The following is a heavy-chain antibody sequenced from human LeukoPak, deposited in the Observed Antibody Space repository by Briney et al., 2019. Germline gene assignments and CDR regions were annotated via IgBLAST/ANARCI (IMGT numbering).Heavy chain of an antibody. CDR3: ARDRGGYGAQQDY. Sequence: SQTLSLTCTVSGGSISSGDYYWSWIRQPPGKGPEWIGYIYYSGGTYSNPSLKSRVTMSVDTSKNQFSLKLSSVTAADTAVYYCARDRGGYGAQQDYWGQGTLVTVSS. J-gene: IGHJ4*02. V-gene: IGHV4-30-4*08. D-gene: IGHD3-16*01. CDR2: IYYSGGT. CDR1: GGSISSGDYY.